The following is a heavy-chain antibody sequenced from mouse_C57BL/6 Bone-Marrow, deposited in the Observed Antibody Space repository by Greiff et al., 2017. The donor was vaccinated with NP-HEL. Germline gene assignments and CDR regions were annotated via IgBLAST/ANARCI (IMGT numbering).Heavy chain of an antibody. CDR2: ISNGGGST. D-gene: IGHD2-4*01. V-gene: IGHV5-12*01. J-gene: IGHJ4*01. CDR3: ARQDYDGYAMDY. Sequence: EVQLVESGGGLVQPGGSLKLSCAASGFTFSDYYMYWVRQTPEKRLEWVAYISNGGGSTYYPDTVKGRFTISRDNAKNTLYLQMSRLKSEDTAMYYCARQDYDGYAMDYWGQGTSVTVSS. CDR1: GFTFSDYY.